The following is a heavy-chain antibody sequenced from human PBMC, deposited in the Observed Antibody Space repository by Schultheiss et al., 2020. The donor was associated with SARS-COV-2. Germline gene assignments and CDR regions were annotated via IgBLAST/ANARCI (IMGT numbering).Heavy chain of an antibody. D-gene: IGHD3-16*01. CDR2: ISSSGSTI. J-gene: IGHJ3*01. Sequence: GSLKISCAASGFTFSDHYMNWIRQAPGKGLEWVSYISSSGSTIYYADSVKGRFTISRDNAKNSLYLQMNSLRAEDTAVYYCATDVPFTGGGAIRLWGRGTMVTVSS. V-gene: IGHV3-11*04. CDR3: ATDVPFTGGGAIRL. CDR1: GFTFSDHY.